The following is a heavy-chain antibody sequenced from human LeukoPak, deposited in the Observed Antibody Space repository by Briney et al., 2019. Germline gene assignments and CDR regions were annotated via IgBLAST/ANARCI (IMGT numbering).Heavy chain of an antibody. J-gene: IGHJ6*03. V-gene: IGHV4-59*11. CDR1: GGSISSHY. CDR3: ARGRNRKQLVYYMDV. CDR2: IYYSGST. Sequence: PSEILSPTCTVSGGSISSHYWSWIRQPPGKGLEWIGYIYYSGSTNYNPSLKSRVTISVDTSKNQFSLKLSSVTAADTAVYYCARGRNRKQLVYYMDVWGKGTTVTVSS. D-gene: IGHD6-6*01.